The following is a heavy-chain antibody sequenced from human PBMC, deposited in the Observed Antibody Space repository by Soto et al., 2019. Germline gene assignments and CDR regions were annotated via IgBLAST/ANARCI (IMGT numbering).Heavy chain of an antibody. CDR1: GGTFSSYA. CDR3: ARALVQPELRIAAAPFYYYYGMDV. Sequence: QVQLVQSGAEVKKPGSSVKVSCKASGGTFSSYAISWVRQAPGQGLEWMGGIIPIFGTANYTQKFQGRVTITADESTSTAYMELSSLRSEDTAVYYCARALVQPELRIAAAPFYYYYGMDVWGQGTTVTVSS. D-gene: IGHD6-13*01. CDR2: IIPIFGTA. V-gene: IGHV1-69*01. J-gene: IGHJ6*02.